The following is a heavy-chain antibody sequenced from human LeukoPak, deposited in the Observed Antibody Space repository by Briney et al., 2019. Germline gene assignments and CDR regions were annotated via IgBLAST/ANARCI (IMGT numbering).Heavy chain of an antibody. CDR3: ARDQRYCSSSSCPWEPFDY. Sequence: SETLSLTCAVSGGSIGSSNWWSWVRQPPGKGLEWIGQIYHSGSTNYNPSLRSRATISVDKSKNQFSLRLSSVTAADTAVYYCARDQRYCSSSSCPWEPFDYWGQGTLVTVSS. CDR1: GGSIGSSNW. J-gene: IGHJ4*02. V-gene: IGHV4-4*02. CDR2: IYHSGST. D-gene: IGHD2-2*01.